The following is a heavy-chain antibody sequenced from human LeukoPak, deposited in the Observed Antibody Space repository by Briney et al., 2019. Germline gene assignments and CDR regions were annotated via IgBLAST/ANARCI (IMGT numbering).Heavy chain of an antibody. CDR3: VRERDYYGSGSEEYYFNS. D-gene: IGHD3-10*01. CDR2: SGSKVNSYMA. Sequence: GRSLRLSCAASGFTFSIYALHWVRQAPGKGLEWVVRSGSKVNSYMAQYAASVKGRFTISRDVSKNSLYLQMNSLKTEDTAVYYCVRERDYYGSGSEEYYFNSWGQGTLVTVSS. CDR1: GFTFSIYA. J-gene: IGHJ4*02. V-gene: IGHV3-72*01.